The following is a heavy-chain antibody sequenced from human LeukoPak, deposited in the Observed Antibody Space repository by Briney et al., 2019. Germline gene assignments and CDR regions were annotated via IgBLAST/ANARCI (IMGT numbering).Heavy chain of an antibody. CDR3: ARDPNQRWEPHEFDY. Sequence: ASVKVSCKASGYTFTSYAMNWVRQAPGQGLEWMGWINTNTGNPTYAQGFTGRFVFSLDTSVSTAYLRISSLKAEDTAVYYCARDPNQRWEPHEFDYWGQGTLVTVSS. V-gene: IGHV7-4-1*02. CDR1: GYTFTSYA. J-gene: IGHJ4*02. CDR2: INTNTGNP. D-gene: IGHD1-26*01.